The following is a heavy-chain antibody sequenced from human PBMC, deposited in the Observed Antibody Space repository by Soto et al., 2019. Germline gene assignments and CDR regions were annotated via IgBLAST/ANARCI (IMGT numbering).Heavy chain of an antibody. CDR2: FDPEDGET. D-gene: IGHD3-3*01. V-gene: IGHV1-24*01. Sequence: ASVKVSCKVSGYTLTELSMHWVRQAPGKGLEWMGGFDPEDGETIYAQKFQGRVTISRDNSKSTLYLQMNSLRGDDTAVYYCAECVGSGENYNHCYYMDVWGKGTTVTVSS. CDR1: GYTLTELS. CDR3: AECVGSGENYNHCYYMDV. J-gene: IGHJ6*03.